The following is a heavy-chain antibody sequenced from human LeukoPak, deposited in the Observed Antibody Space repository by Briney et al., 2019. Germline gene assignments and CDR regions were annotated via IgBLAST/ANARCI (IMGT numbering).Heavy chain of an antibody. CDR1: GGSFSGYY. V-gene: IGHV4-34*01. Sequence: PSETLSLTCAVYGGSFSGYYWSWIRQPPGKGLEWIGEINHSGSTNYNPSLKSQVTISVDTSKNQFSLKLSSVTAADTAVYYCARSEVVVTANWFDPWGQGTLVTVSS. CDR3: ARSEVVVTANWFDP. D-gene: IGHD2-21*02. CDR2: INHSGST. J-gene: IGHJ5*02.